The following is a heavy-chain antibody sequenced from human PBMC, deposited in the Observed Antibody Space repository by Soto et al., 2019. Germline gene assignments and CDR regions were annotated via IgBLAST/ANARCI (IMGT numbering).Heavy chain of an antibody. Sequence: SETLSLTCTVSGDSISRRTHYWAWIRQPPGKGLEWIGSVYHSGTTYYNPSLKSRVTISVDTSKNQFSLNLDSVTAADTAAYNWAKANPNASFAHWGKGLLVPVSP. CDR1: GDSISRRTHY. V-gene: IGHV4-39*01. D-gene: IGHD2-2*01. J-gene: IGHJ4*02. CDR2: VYHSGTT. CDR3: AKANPNASFAH.